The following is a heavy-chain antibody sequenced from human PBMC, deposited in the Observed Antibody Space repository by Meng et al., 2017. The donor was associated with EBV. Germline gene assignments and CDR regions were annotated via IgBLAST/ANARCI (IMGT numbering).Heavy chain of an antibody. D-gene: IGHD4-11*01. CDR2: IYYTGST. V-gene: IGHV4-61*01. CDR1: GGSVNNESYY. Sequence: QVQLQESGPGLVKPSETLSLTCTVSGGSVNNESYYWGWIRQPPGKGLEYIGYIYYTGSTNYNSSLKSRVIISLDKSKNQFSLKLTSLTAADTAIYYCARGDYTNYPRWFDPWGQGTLVTVSS. J-gene: IGHJ5*02. CDR3: ARGDYTNYPRWFDP.